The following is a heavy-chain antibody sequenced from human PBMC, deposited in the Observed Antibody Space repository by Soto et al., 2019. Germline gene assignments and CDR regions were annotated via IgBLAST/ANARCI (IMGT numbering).Heavy chain of an antibody. CDR3: ARGYGYDSSGYYPAGTIPGWFDP. Sequence: QVQLQESGPGLVKPSQTLSLTCTVSGGSISSGDYYWSWIRQPPGKGLEWIGYIYYSGSTYYNPSLKSRVTISVDTSKNQFSLKLRSVTAADTAVYYCARGYGYDSSGYYPAGTIPGWFDPWGQGTLVTVSS. V-gene: IGHV4-30-4*01. D-gene: IGHD3-22*01. CDR2: IYYSGST. J-gene: IGHJ5*02. CDR1: GGSISSGDYY.